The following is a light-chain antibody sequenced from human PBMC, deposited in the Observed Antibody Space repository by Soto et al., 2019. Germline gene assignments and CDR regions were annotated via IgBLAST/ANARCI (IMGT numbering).Light chain of an antibody. V-gene: IGKV3-11*01. CDR3: QQRSNWPLVI. CDR1: QSINRH. Sequence: EIVLTQSPATLSLSPGERATLSCRASQSINRHLAWYRQKPGQAPRLLIYDASNRASGIPARFSGSGSGSDFTFTIRCTVPEDFGVYYWQQRSNWPLVIFGGGTKVKSK. CDR2: DAS. J-gene: IGKJ4*01.